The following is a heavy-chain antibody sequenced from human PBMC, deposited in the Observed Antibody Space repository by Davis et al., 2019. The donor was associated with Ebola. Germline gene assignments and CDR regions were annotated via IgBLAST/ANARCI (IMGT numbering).Heavy chain of an antibody. D-gene: IGHD3-10*01. Sequence: GESLKISCQASGYSFNSFWIGWVRQMPGRGLEWMWIIYPGYSDTIYSPSFQGQVTISADKSLTTAYLQWSSLKASDTGTYYCAKHPTVDTSLAPGAYYYDLDVWGQGTTVTVSS. CDR2: IYPGYSDT. CDR3: AKHPTVDTSLAPGAYYYDLDV. J-gene: IGHJ6*02. CDR1: GYSFNSFW. V-gene: IGHV5-51*01.